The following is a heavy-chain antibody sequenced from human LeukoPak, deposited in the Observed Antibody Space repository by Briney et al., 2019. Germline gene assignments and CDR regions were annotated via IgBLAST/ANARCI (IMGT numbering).Heavy chain of an antibody. Sequence: GGSLRLSCAASGFTFDDYGMSWVRQAPGKGLEWVSGINWNGGSTGYADSVKGRFTISRDNAENSLYLQMNSLRAEDAALYYCATGTRYCTNGVCSDYYYYYYMDVWGKGTTVTVSS. D-gene: IGHD2-8*01. J-gene: IGHJ6*03. CDR3: ATGTRYCTNGVCSDYYYYYYMDV. V-gene: IGHV3-20*04. CDR1: GFTFDDYG. CDR2: INWNGGST.